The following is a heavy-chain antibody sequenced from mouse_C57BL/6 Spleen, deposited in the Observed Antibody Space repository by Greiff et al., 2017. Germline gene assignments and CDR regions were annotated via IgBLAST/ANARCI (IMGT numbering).Heavy chain of an antibody. CDR2: ISYDGSN. Sequence: EVKVEESGPGLVKPSQSLSLTCSVTGYSITSGYYWNWIRQFPGNKLEWMGYISYDGSNNYNPSLKNRISITRDTSKNQFFLKVNSVTTEDTATYYCAGVTYYAMDYWGQGTSVTVSS. CDR1: GYSITSGYY. CDR3: AGVTYYAMDY. J-gene: IGHJ4*01. V-gene: IGHV3-6*01.